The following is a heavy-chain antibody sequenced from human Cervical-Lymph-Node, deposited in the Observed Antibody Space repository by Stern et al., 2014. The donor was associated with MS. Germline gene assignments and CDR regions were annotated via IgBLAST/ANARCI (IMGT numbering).Heavy chain of an antibody. D-gene: IGHD1-26*01. V-gene: IGHV1-18*01. CDR1: GHTFTNYG. CDR2: ISVQTGNT. CDR3: ASGNSGTCVLTSHYCFYAMDV. Sequence: VQLVESGAEVKKAGASVKVSCRASGHTFTNYGIVWVRQAPGHGLEWMAWISVQTGNTNHAQNLQGRVILTIAKPTPTAFIEMRSLRSDDTAIYYCASGNSGTCVLTSHYCFYAMDVWGQGTTVTVSS. J-gene: IGHJ6*02.